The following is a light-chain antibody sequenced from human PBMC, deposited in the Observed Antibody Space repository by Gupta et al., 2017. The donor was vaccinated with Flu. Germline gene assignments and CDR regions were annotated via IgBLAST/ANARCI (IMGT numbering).Light chain of an antibody. Sequence: QSVLTQPPSVSAAPGQKVTISCSGSSSNIGNNYVSWYQQLPGTAPKLLIYDNNKRPSGIPDRFSGSKSGTSATLVITGLQTGDEADYYCGTWDSSLSAVVFGGGTKLTVL. CDR3: GTWDSSLSAVV. CDR2: DNN. J-gene: IGLJ2*01. CDR1: SSNIGNNY. V-gene: IGLV1-51*01.